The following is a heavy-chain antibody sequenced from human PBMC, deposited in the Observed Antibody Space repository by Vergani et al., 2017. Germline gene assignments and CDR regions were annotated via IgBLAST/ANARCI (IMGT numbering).Heavy chain of an antibody. V-gene: IGHV3-11*04. D-gene: IGHD1-1*01. J-gene: IGHJ6*02. CDR2: ISPGASTV. CDR1: GFKFSDHY. CDR3: AKNPGISTTRHDYAMDV. Sequence: LEESGGGSVKPGGSLRLSCAASGFKFSDHYMSWIRQAPGKGLEWVSHISPGASTVSYTDSVTGRFTVPRDNDNNSLTLDMTTLRVEDTAVYYCAKNPGISTTRHDYAMDVWGQGTTVTVSS.